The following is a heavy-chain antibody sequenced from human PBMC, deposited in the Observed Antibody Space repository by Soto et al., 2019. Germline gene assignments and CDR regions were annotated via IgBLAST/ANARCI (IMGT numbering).Heavy chain of an antibody. CDR3: ARARLDTPALEY. J-gene: IGHJ4*02. CDR1: GFSFRSYA. Sequence: QVQLVESGGGVVQPGRSLRLSCAASGFSFRSYAMHWVSQAPGKGLEWVAVMSYDGSDKDYADSVKGRFTISRDNSKNTLYLQMSSLRAEDTAVYYCARARLDTPALEYWGQGTLVTVSS. V-gene: IGHV3-30-3*01. D-gene: IGHD2-2*01. CDR2: MSYDGSDK.